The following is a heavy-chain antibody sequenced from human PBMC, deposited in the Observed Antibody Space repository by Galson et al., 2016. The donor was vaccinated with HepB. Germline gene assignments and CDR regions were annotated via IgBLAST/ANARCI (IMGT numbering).Heavy chain of an antibody. CDR3: ARLGGRDGYKGICGAFDI. D-gene: IGHD5-24*01. CDR2: IYPGDSDT. CDR1: GYSFSSFW. Sequence: QSGAEVKKPGESLRISCKASGYSFSSFWIGWVRQMPGKGLEWMGIIYPGDSDTRDSPSFQGQVTISADRSINTAYLQRSSLKASDTAMYYCARLGGRDGYKGICGAFDIWGRGTMVSVSS. J-gene: IGHJ3*02. V-gene: IGHV5-51*01.